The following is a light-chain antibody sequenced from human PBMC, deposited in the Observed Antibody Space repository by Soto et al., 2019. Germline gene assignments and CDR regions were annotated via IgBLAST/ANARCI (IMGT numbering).Light chain of an antibody. V-gene: IGKV3-20*01. CDR3: QQYGSSPRT. CDR1: QNISNY. Sequence: IVLTQSTATLSLSPGKRATLSCRASQNISNYLIWYQQKPGQAPRLLIFGASTRAAGFPDRFSGSGSGTDFTLTISRLEPEDFAVYYCQQYGSSPRTFGQGTKVDI. J-gene: IGKJ1*01. CDR2: GAS.